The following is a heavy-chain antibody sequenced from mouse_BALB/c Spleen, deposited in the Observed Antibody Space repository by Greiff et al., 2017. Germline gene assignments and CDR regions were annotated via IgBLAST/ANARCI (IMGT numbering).Heavy chain of an antibody. J-gene: IGHJ4*01. CDR3: AREGGNVDMDY. CDR2: ISSGSSTI. Sequence: EVKLMESGGGLVQPGGSRKLSCAASGFTFSSFGMHWVRQAPEKGLEWVAYISSGSSTIYYADTVKGRFTISRDNPKNTLFLQMTSLRSEDTAMYYCAREGGNVDMDYWGQGTSVTVSS. CDR1: GFTFSSFG. V-gene: IGHV5-17*02. D-gene: IGHD2-1*01.